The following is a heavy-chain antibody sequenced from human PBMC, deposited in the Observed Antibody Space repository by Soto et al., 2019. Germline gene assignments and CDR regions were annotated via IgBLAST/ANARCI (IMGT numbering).Heavy chain of an antibody. V-gene: IGHV1-69*13. J-gene: IGHJ5*02. Sequence: SVKVSCKASGGTFSSYAISWVRQAPGQGLEWTGGIIPIFGTADYAQKFQGRVTITADESTSTAYMELSSLRSEDTAVYYCARDWGTTVFSWGQGTLVTVSS. CDR2: IIPIFGTA. CDR3: ARDWGTTVFS. CDR1: GGTFSSYA. D-gene: IGHD4-17*01.